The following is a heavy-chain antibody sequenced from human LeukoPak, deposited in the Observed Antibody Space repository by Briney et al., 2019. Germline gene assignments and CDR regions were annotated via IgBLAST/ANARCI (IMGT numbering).Heavy chain of an antibody. CDR3: ARVGSSWYPPRYYFDS. CDR2: INPNSGGT. J-gene: IGHJ4*02. D-gene: IGHD6-13*01. V-gene: IGHV1-2*02. Sequence: ASVKVSCKASGYTFTDYFMHWVRQAPGQGLEWMGWINPNSGGTNYAQKFQGRVTMTRDTSISTAYMELSRLRSDDTAVYYCARVGSSWYPPRYYFDSWGQGTLVPVSS. CDR1: GYTFTDYF.